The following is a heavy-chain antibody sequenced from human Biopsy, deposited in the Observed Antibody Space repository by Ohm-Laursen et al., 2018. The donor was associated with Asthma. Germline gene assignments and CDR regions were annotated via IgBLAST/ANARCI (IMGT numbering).Heavy chain of an antibody. CDR2: ISVYNGNT. CDR1: GYTFNSAG. J-gene: IGHJ6*02. Sequence: SVKVSCKPSGYTFNSAGITWVRQAPGQGLEWMGWISVYNGNTKVAQKLQDRVTMITDTSTSTAHMELRSLRSDDTAVYFCARAVDYSHYYGIDVWGQGATVTVS. D-gene: IGHD3-10*01. CDR3: ARAVDYSHYYGIDV. V-gene: IGHV1-18*01.